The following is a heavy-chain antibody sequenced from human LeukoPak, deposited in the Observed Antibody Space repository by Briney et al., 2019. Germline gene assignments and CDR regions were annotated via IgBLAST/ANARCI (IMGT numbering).Heavy chain of an antibody. V-gene: IGHV4-30-2*01. CDR1: GGSISSGGYY. J-gene: IGHJ5*02. D-gene: IGHD1-7*01. CDR2: IYHSGST. Sequence: PSETLSLTCTVSGGSISSGGYYWSWIRQPPGKGLEWIGYIYHSGSTYYNPSLKSRVTISVDRSKNQLSLKLSSVTAADTAVYYCARVDHDFPLELELNWFDPWGQGTLVTVSS. CDR3: ARVDHDFPLELELNWFDP.